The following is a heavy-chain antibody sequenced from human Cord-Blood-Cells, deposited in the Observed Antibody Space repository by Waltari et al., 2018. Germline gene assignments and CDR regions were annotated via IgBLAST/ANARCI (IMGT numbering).Heavy chain of an antibody. Sequence: QVQLVQSGAEVKKPGASVKVSCKASGYTFTGYDMHWVRQAPGKGLEWKGCINPIRGCTNLAQKCQGRVTMTRDTSISTAYMELSRLRSDNTAVYYCARDQGSSCYDYWGQGTLVTVSS. CDR1: GYTFTGYD. CDR3: ARDQGSSCYDY. J-gene: IGHJ4*02. CDR2: INPIRGCT. V-gene: IGHV1-2*02. D-gene: IGHD2-2*01.